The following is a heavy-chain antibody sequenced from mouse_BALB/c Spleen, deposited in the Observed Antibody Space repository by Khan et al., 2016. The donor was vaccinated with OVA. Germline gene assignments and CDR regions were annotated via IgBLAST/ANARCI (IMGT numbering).Heavy chain of an antibody. Sequence: VQLQQPGAELVKPGASVKLSCIVSGFNIKDTYMHWVKQRPEQGLDWIGRIDPANGNTKYDPNYQGKATITTDTASNTAYLLLSSLTSEDTAVYYCSYSLLLYAIDYWGQGTSVTVSS. V-gene: IGHV14-3*02. CDR2: IDPANGNT. CDR1: GFNIKDTY. D-gene: IGHD1-2*01. CDR3: SYSLLLYAIDY. J-gene: IGHJ4*01.